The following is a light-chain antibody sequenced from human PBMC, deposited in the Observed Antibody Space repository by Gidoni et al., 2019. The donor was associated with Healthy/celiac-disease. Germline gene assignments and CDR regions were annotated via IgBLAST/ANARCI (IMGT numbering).Light chain of an antibody. CDR3: QQRSNWPPYT. CDR2: GAS. J-gene: IGKJ2*01. CDR1: QSVSSY. V-gene: IGKV3-11*01. Sequence: EIVLTQSPATLSLSPGERATLSCRASQSVSSYLAWYQQKPGQAPRLLIYGASNRATGIPARFSGSGSGTDFTLTISSLEPEDFAVYYCQQRSNWPPYTFXXXTKLEIK.